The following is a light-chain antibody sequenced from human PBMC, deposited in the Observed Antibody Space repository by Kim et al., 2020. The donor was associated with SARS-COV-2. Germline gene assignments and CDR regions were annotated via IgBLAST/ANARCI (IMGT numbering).Light chain of an antibody. V-gene: IGLV1-40*01. CDR2: GDT. J-gene: IGLJ2*01. CDR1: SANSGAGYH. CDR3: QSYDTSLSGSV. Sequence: VTISCTGSSANSGAGYHVHWYQQIPGTAPKLLIFGDTNRPSGIPDRFSGSRSATSVSLVITGLQPDDEADYYCQSYDTSLSGSVFGGGTQLTVL.